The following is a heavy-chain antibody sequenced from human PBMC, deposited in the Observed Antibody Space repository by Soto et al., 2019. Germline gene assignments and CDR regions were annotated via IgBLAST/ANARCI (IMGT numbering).Heavy chain of an antibody. V-gene: IGHV1-8*01. J-gene: IGHJ6*01. CDR2: MNPNSGNT. CDR1: GYTFTSYD. CDR3: ARSPPPDFWSGYINTDYYYYWKDC. Sequence: ASVKVSCKASGYTFTSYDINWVRQATGQGLEWMGWMNPNSGNTGYAQKFQGRVTMTRNTSISTAYMELSSLRSEDTAVYYCARSPPPDFWSGYINTDYYYYWKDCLGNGIRVTVSS. D-gene: IGHD3-3*01.